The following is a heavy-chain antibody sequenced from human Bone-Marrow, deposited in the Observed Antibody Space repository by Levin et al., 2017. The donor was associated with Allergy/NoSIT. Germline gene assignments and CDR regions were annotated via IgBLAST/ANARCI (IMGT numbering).Heavy chain of an antibody. CDR3: AKDLVEKKDHDFYGMDA. CDR1: GFSFSNYG. J-gene: IGHJ6*02. Sequence: GGSLRLSCAASGFSFSNYGMHWVRQAPGKGLEWVAVISYDGNNKFYADSVKGRFTISRDNSKNTLYLQMNSLRAEDTAVYSCAKDLVEKKDHDFYGMDAWGQGTTVTVSS. V-gene: IGHV3-30*18. CDR2: ISYDGNNK. D-gene: IGHD2-21*01.